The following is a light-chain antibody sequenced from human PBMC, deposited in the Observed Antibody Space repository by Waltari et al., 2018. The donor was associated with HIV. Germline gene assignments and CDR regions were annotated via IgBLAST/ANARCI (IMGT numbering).Light chain of an antibody. CDR1: QSVLYSSNNKNY. J-gene: IGKJ4*01. Sequence: DIVMTQSPDSMAVSLGERATINCKSSQSVLYSSNNKNYLAWYQQKPGQPPKLLISWASTRESGVPDRFSGSGSGTDFTLTISSLQAEDGAVYYCQQYYSTLTFGGGTKVEIK. V-gene: IGKV4-1*01. CDR3: QQYYSTLT. CDR2: WAS.